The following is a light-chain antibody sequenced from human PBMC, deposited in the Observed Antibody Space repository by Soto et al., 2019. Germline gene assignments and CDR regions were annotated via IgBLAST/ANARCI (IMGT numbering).Light chain of an antibody. V-gene: IGLV2-14*01. CDR1: SSDVGGYNF. J-gene: IGLJ2*01. CDR3: SSWTSSTTQV. Sequence: HSALTQPASVSGSPGQSITISCTGTSSDVGGYNFVSWYQQHPGKAPKLMIFEVNNRPSGVSNRFSGSKSGNTASLTISGLQAEDEADYYCSSWTSSTTQVLGGGTKLTVL. CDR2: EVN.